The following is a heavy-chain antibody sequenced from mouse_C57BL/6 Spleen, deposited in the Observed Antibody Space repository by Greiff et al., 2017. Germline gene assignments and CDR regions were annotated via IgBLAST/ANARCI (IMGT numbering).Heavy chain of an antibody. D-gene: IGHD2-12*01. J-gene: IGHJ1*03. V-gene: IGHV2-6*03. CDR3: ARSYSSRLYFDV. CDR2: IWSDGST. Sequence: QVQLKESGPGLVAPSQSLSITCTVSGFSLTSYGVHWVRQPPGKGLEWRVVIWSDGSTTYNSALKSRLSIRKDNSKSHDFLKMNSLQTDDTAMYYCARSYSSRLYFDVWGTGTTVTVSS. CDR1: GFSLTSYG.